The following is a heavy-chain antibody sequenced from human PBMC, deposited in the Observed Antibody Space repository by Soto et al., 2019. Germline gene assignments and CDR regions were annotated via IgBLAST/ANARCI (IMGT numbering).Heavy chain of an antibody. CDR3: ARGGYASGWYHPGY. D-gene: IGHD6-19*01. CDR2: ISSSSSTI. J-gene: IGHJ4*02. CDR1: GFTFSTYS. Sequence: PGGSLGLSCAASGFTFSTYSMIWVRQAPGKGLEWLSYISSSSSTIYYADSVKGRFTISRDNAKNSLYLQMNSLRVEDTAVYYCARGGYASGWYHPGYWGQGMLVTVSS. V-gene: IGHV3-48*01.